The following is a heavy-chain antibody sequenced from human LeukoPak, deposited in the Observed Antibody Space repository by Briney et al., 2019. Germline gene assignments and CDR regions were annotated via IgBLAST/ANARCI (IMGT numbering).Heavy chain of an antibody. Sequence: NPGGSLRLSCAASGFTFSSYSINWVRQAPGQGLEWVSSISSSSSYIYYADSVKGRFSISRDNAKNSLYLQMNSLRAEDTAVYYCAREGEYYYDSSGYYYRYFDYWGQGTLVTVSS. V-gene: IGHV3-21*01. CDR2: ISSSSSYI. CDR1: GFTFSSYS. J-gene: IGHJ4*02. D-gene: IGHD3-22*01. CDR3: AREGEYYYDSSGYYYRYFDY.